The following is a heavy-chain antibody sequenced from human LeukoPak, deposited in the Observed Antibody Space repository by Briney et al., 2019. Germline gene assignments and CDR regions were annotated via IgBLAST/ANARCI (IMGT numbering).Heavy chain of an antibody. V-gene: IGHV1-2*02. CDR3: ARSMAPDGAFDI. J-gene: IGHJ3*02. CDR2: INPNSGGT. D-gene: IGHD5-24*01. CDR1: GYTFTGYY. Sequence: ASVKVSCRASGYTFTGYYMHWVRQAPGQGLEWMGWINPNSGGTNYAQKFQGRVTMTRDTSISTAYMELSRLRSDDTAVYYCARSMAPDGAFDIWGQGTMVTVPS.